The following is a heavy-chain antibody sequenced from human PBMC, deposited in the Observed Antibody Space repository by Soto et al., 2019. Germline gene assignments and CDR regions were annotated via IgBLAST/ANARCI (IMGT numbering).Heavy chain of an antibody. J-gene: IGHJ3*02. Sequence: ASVKVSCKASGYTFTSYGISWVRQAPGQGLEWMGWISAYNGNTNYAQKLQGRVTMTTDTSTSTAYMELRSLRSDDTAVYYCARDTISGWYEGLTQSHIWGQGTMVPVSS. D-gene: IGHD6-19*01. CDR2: ISAYNGNT. V-gene: IGHV1-18*01. CDR1: GYTFTSYG. CDR3: ARDTISGWYEGLTQSHI.